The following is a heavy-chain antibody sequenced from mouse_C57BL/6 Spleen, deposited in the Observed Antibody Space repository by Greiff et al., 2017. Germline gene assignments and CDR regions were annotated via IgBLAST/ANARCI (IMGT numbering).Heavy chain of an antibody. CDR3: ARRLYYGSSWFAY. D-gene: IGHD1-1*01. CDR1: GYTFTDYN. J-gene: IGHJ3*01. V-gene: IGHV1-18*01. CDR2: INPNNGGT. Sequence: EVQLQQSGPELVKPGASVKVPCKASGYTFTDYNMDWVKQSHGKSLEWIGDINPNNGGTIYNQKFKGKATLTVDKSSSTAYMELRSLTSEDTAVYYCARRLYYGSSWFAYWGQGTLVTVSA.